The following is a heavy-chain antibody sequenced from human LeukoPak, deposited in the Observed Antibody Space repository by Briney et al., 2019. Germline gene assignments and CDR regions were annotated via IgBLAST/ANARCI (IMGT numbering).Heavy chain of an antibody. J-gene: IGHJ4*02. Sequence: GGSLRLSCAAPGFTFSSYAMHWVRQVPGKGLEWVAVISYDGSNKYYADSVKGRFTISRDNSKNTLYLQMNSLRAEDTAVYYCAKDSIGHRGEGHFDYWGQGTLVTVSS. V-gene: IGHV3-30*04. D-gene: IGHD2/OR15-2a*01. CDR1: GFTFSSYA. CDR3: AKDSIGHRGEGHFDY. CDR2: ISYDGSNK.